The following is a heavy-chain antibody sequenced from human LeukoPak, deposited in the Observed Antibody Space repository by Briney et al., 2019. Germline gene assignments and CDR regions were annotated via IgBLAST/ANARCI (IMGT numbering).Heavy chain of an antibody. CDR1: GGAFINYA. Sequence: GASVKVSCTASGGAFINYAFSWVRQAPGQGLEWMGGIIPVFGTRNYAQNFQGRVTVTVDKSSRTAYMEMSSLRSDDTAVYYCAKGVVVVPAAPGAFDIWGQGTMVTVSS. J-gene: IGHJ3*02. D-gene: IGHD2-2*01. CDR2: IIPVFGTR. V-gene: IGHV1-69*06. CDR3: AKGVVVVPAAPGAFDI.